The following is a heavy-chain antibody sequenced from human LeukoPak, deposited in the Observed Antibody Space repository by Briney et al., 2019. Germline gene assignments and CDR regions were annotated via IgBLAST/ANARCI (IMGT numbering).Heavy chain of an antibody. CDR3: ASGVLTGTGFDY. V-gene: IGHV1-18*01. Sequence: ASVKASCKASGYTFTSYGISWVRQAPGQGLEWMGWISAYNGNTNCAQKLQGRVTMTTDTSTSTAYMELRSLRSDDTAVYYCASGVLTGTGFDYWGQGTLVTVSS. D-gene: IGHD1-20*01. J-gene: IGHJ4*02. CDR2: ISAYNGNT. CDR1: GYTFTSYG.